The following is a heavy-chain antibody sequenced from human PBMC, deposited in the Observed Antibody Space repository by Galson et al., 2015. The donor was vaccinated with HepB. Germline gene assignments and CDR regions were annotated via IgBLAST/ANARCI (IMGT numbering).Heavy chain of an antibody. CDR2: INSDGSST. CDR1: GFTFSSYW. D-gene: IGHD2-15*01. Sequence: SLRLSCAASGFTFSSYWMHWVRQAPGKGLVWVSRINSDGSSTSYADSVKGRFTISRDNAKNTLYLQMNSLRAEDTAVYYCARGGGGMGGYTPYYYYYYGMDVWGQGTTVTASS. J-gene: IGHJ6*02. CDR3: ARGGGGMGGYTPYYYYYYGMDV. V-gene: IGHV3-74*01.